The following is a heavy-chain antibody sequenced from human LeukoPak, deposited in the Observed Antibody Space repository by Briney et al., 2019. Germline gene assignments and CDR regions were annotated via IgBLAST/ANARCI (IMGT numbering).Heavy chain of an antibody. D-gene: IGHD2-21*01. CDR3: ARDWDTYCGGDCTDAFDI. CDR1: GVSISSGDYY. J-gene: IGHJ3*02. V-gene: IGHV4-30-4*08. CDR2: IYYSGST. Sequence: SETLSLTCTVSGVSISSGDYYWSWIRQPPGKGLEWIGYIYYSGSTYYNPSLKSRVTISVDTSKNQFSLKLSSVTAADTAVYYCARDWDTYCGGDCTDAFDIWGQGTMVTVSS.